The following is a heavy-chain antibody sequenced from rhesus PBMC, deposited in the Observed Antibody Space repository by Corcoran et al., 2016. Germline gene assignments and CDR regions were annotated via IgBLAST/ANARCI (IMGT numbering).Heavy chain of an antibody. CDR3: ARGCSYRGCPLVNIDY. V-gene: IGHV4-99*02. J-gene: IGHJ4*01. CDR1: GYSLSRGYY. Sequence: QVQLQESGPGLVKPSETLSLTCAVSGYSLSRGYYWGWIRQPPGNALAWIGRIFGGSGTTDYNPSLKSRVTFSTDTSKNQFSLRLSSVPAADTAVYYCARGCSYRGCPLVNIDYWGQGVLVTVSS. D-gene: IGHD2-33*01. CDR2: IFGGSGTT.